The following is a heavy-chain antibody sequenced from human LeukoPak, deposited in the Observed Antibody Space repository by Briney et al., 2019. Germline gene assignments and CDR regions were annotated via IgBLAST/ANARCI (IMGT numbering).Heavy chain of an antibody. CDR3: ARTLVYCSSTSCYLSAFDI. CDR2: IRSSDSTT. V-gene: IGHV3-48*04. Sequence: PGGSLRLSCAASGFSFSRYGMKWVRQAPGKGLEWLSYIRSSDSTTYYADSVKGRFTISRDNAKNSLYLQMDSLRVEDTAVYYCARTLVYCSSTSCYLSAFDIWGQGTMVTVSS. J-gene: IGHJ3*02. D-gene: IGHD2-2*01. CDR1: GFSFSRYG.